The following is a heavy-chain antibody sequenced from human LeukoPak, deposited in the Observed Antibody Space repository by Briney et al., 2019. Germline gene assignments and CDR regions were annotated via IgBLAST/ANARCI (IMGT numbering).Heavy chain of an antibody. D-gene: IGHD2-15*01. CDR2: ISAYNGNT. CDR3: ARDYCSGGSCYFHY. CDR1: AYTFTSNG. Sequence: ASVKVSCKASAYTFTSNGITSERQAPGQGLEWMGWISAYNGNTNYAQKVQGRVTMTTDTSTTTAYMELRSLRSDDTAVYYCARDYCSGGSCYFHYWGQGTLVTVSS. V-gene: IGHV1-18*01. J-gene: IGHJ4*03.